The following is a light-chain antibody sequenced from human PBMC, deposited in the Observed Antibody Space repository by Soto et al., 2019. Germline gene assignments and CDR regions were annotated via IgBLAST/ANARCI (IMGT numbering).Light chain of an antibody. Sequence: EIVLTQSPATLSLSPGERATLSCGASQSISSNSLAWSQQKPGLAPRLLIYDVSRRATDIPDRFGGSGSGTDFTLTISRLEPEDFAVYYCQQYGATPQLTFGGGTKVDIK. J-gene: IGKJ4*01. CDR2: DVS. V-gene: IGKV3D-20*01. CDR3: QQYGATPQLT. CDR1: QSISSNS.